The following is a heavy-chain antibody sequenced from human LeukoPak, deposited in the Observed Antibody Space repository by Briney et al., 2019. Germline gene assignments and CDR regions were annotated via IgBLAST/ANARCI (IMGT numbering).Heavy chain of an antibody. CDR3: ARGSGGY. CDR1: GGSISSSSYY. V-gene: IGHV4-39*07. D-gene: IGHD4-23*01. CDR2: INHSGST. J-gene: IGHJ4*02. Sequence: SETLSLTCTVSGGSISSSSYYWSWIRQPPGKGLEWIGEINHSGSTNYNPSLKSRVTISVDTSKNQFSLKLSSVTAADTAVYYCARGSGGYWGQGTLVTVSS.